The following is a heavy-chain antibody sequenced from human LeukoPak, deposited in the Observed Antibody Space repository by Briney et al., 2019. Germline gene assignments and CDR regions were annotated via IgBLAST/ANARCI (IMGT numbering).Heavy chain of an antibody. CDR3: ARDPTCYYGSGHFDY. Sequence: PGGSLRLSCAASGFTFSSYEMNWVRQAPGKGLEWVSYISSSGSTIYYADSVKGRLTISRDNAKNSLYLQMNSLRAEDTAVYYCARDPTCYYGSGHFDYWGQGTLVTVSS. CDR1: GFTFSSYE. CDR2: ISSSGSTI. J-gene: IGHJ4*02. D-gene: IGHD3-10*01. V-gene: IGHV3-48*03.